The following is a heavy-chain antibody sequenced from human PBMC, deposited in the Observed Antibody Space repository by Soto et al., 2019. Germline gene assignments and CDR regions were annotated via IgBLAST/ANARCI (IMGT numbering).Heavy chain of an antibody. CDR3: ARLAAAGTRFSRPHNWFDP. CDR2: IKQDGSEK. CDR1: GFTFSSYW. D-gene: IGHD6-13*01. V-gene: IGHV3-7*01. J-gene: IGHJ5*02. Sequence: EVQLVESGGGLVQPGGSLRLSCAASGFTFSSYWMSWVRPAPGKGLEWVANIKQDGSEKYYVDSVKGRFTISRDNAKNSLYLQMNSLRAEDTAVYYCARLAAAGTRFSRPHNWFDPWGQGTLVTVSS.